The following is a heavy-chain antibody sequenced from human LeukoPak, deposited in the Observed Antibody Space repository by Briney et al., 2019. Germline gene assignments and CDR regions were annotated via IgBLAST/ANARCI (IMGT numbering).Heavy chain of an antibody. Sequence: SQTLSLTCTVSGGSISSGSYYWNWIRQPAGKGLEWIGRIYTSGSTNYNPSLKSRVTISVDTSKNQFSLKLSSVTAADTAVYYCAREGRDTLGDLDYYGMDVWGQGTTVTVSS. D-gene: IGHD3-16*01. CDR3: AREGRDTLGDLDYYGMDV. CDR1: GGSISSGSYY. CDR2: IYTSGST. V-gene: IGHV4-61*02. J-gene: IGHJ6*02.